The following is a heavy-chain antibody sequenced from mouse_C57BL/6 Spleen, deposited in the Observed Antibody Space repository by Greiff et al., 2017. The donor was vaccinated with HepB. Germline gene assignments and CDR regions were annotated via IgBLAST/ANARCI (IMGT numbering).Heavy chain of an antibody. V-gene: IGHV1-52*01. CDR2: IDPSDSET. Sequence: VQLQQSGAELVRPGSSVKLSCKASGYTFTSYWMHWVKQRPIQGLEWIGNIDPSDSETHYNQKFKDKATLTVDKSSSTAYMQLSSLTSEGSAVYYCARPSTVVASMDYWGQGTSVTVSS. CDR1: GYTFTSYW. J-gene: IGHJ4*01. D-gene: IGHD1-1*01. CDR3: ARPSTVVASMDY.